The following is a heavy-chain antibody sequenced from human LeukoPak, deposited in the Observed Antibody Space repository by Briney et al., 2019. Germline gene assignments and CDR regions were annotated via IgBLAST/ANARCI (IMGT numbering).Heavy chain of an antibody. J-gene: IGHJ5*02. CDR1: GLTVSSSY. D-gene: IGHD2-8*01. Sequence: GGSLRLSCAASGLTVSSSYMSWVRQTPGKGLEWVSVIDTGGNIHYADSVKGRFTISRDISKNTLYLQMNSLRVEDTAIYYCARDHCPDGVCAWGQGTLVTVSS. V-gene: IGHV3-53*01. CDR2: IDTGGNI. CDR3: ARDHCPDGVCA.